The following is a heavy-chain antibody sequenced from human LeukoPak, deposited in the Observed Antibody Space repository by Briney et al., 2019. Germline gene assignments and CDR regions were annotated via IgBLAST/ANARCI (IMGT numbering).Heavy chain of an antibody. J-gene: IGHJ4*02. Sequence: SVNVSCQACVGTFSSYAISWVRQAPGQGLDWMGGIIPIFGTANYAQKFQGRVTITADESTSTAYMELSSLRSEDTAVYYCARDRLMTTFQYFDYWGQGTLVTVSS. CDR1: VGTFSSYA. CDR3: ARDRLMTTFQYFDY. CDR2: IIPIFGTA. D-gene: IGHD4-11*01. V-gene: IGHV1-69*01.